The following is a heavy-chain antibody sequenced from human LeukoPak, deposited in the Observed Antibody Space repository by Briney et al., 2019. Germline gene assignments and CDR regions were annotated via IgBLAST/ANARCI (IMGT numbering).Heavy chain of an antibody. J-gene: IGHJ4*02. CDR2: TYYSGST. CDR3: ASGYSSSWYPGSGFDY. CDR1: GGSISSYY. V-gene: IGHV4-59*08. Sequence: PSETLSLTCTVSGGSISSYYWSWIRQPPGKGLEWIGYTYYSGSTNYNPSLKSRVTISVDTSKNQFSLKLSSVTAADTAVYYCASGYSSSWYPGSGFDYWGQGTPVTVSS. D-gene: IGHD6-13*01.